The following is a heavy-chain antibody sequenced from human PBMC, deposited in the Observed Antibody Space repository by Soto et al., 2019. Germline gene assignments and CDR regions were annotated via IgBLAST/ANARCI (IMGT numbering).Heavy chain of an antibody. CDR2: MFSVGHT. V-gene: IGHV3-53*01. J-gene: IGHJ6*02. CDR1: GLIVSSNF. Sequence: GGSLRLSCAASGLIVSSNFMTWVRQSPGKGLEWVSVMFSVGHTEYGDSVKGRFTMFRDSSKNTVFLQMNSLSVEDTAMYYCVRENLVLEGTLNTCHGMDVWGQGTAVTVSS. CDR3: VRENLVLEGTLNTCHGMDV. D-gene: IGHD3-3*01.